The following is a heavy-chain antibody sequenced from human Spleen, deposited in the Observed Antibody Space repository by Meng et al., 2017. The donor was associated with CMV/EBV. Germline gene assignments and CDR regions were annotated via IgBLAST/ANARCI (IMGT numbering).Heavy chain of an antibody. J-gene: IGHJ4*02. D-gene: IGHD6-19*01. V-gene: IGHV4-61*01. CDR3: ARGTIAVAGHYFDY. CDR2: IYYSGST. Sequence: SETLSLTCTFSGGSVSSGTYSWSWIRRPPGKGLEWIGYIYYSGSTNSNPPLKSRVTISVDTSKNQFSLKLSSVTAADTAVYYCARGTIAVAGHYFDYWGEGTLVTVSS. CDR1: GGSVSSGTYS.